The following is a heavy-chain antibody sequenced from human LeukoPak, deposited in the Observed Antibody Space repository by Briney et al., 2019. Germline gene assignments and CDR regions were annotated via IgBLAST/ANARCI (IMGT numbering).Heavy chain of an antibody. CDR2: IYAYNGKT. V-gene: IGHV1-18*01. CDR1: GYTFTSYS. D-gene: IGHD3-22*01. Sequence: ASVKVSCKSSGYTFTSYSISWVRQAPGQGLEWVGWIYAYNGKTNYSQKLQGRVTMTTDTTTSTPYMELKRLRSDDTAVYYCARVTRITMIVVVILDVFDIWGQGTMVTLST. J-gene: IGHJ3*02. CDR3: ARVTRITMIVVVILDVFDI.